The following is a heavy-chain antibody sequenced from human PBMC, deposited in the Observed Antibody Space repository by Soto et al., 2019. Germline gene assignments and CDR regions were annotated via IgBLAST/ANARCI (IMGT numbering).Heavy chain of an antibody. CDR1: GGSFSGHS. V-gene: IGHV4-34*01. J-gene: IGHJ5*01. Sequence: LSLTCAVYGGSFSGHSWTWIRQSPGKGLEWIGDINHSGRVNYSPSLKSRVTISLDTSKNQFSLTLSAVAAADTAMYYCSTRAYDTNGYYRFDPWGQGTLVTVSS. CDR3: STRAYDTNGYYRFDP. D-gene: IGHD3-22*01. CDR2: INHSGRV.